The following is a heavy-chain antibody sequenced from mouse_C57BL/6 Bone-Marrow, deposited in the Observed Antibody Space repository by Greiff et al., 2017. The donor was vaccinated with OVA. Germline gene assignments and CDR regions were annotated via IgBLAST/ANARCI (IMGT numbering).Heavy chain of an antibody. CDR2: IDPETGGT. J-gene: IGHJ3*01. Sequence: VQLQQSGAELVRPGASVTLSCKASGYTFTDYEMHWVKQTPVHGLEWIGAIDPETGGTAYNQKFKGKAILTADKSSSTAYMELRSLTSEDSAVYYCMGPMVTPAWFAYWGQGTLVTVSA. CDR3: MGPMVTPAWFAY. CDR1: GYTFTDYE. V-gene: IGHV1-15*01. D-gene: IGHD2-2*01.